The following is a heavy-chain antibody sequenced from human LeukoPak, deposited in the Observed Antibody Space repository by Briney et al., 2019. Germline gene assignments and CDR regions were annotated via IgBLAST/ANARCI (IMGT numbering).Heavy chain of an antibody. CDR1: GFTFSSYW. D-gene: IGHD6-13*01. Sequence: GGSLRLSCAASGFTFSSYWMSWVRQAPGKGLEWVANIKQDGSEKYYVDSVKGRFTISRDNAKNSLYPQMNSLRAEDTAVYYCAREGIAAAGTSMDVWGQGTTVTVSS. V-gene: IGHV3-7*01. J-gene: IGHJ6*02. CDR3: AREGIAAAGTSMDV. CDR2: IKQDGSEK.